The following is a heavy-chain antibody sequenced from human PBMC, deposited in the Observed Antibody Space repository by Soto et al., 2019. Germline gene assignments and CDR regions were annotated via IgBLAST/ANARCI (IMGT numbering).Heavy chain of an antibody. Sequence: ASEKVSCKASGYMFISYGITWVRQAPGQGLEWMGWISASNGNTNYAQKFQGRVTMTTETSSTTAYMELRSLRSDDTAVYYCARDPDYYDSSGYYYLPDYWGQGTLVTVSS. CDR3: ARDPDYYDSSGYYYLPDY. CDR2: ISASNGNT. V-gene: IGHV1-18*01. D-gene: IGHD3-22*01. J-gene: IGHJ4*02. CDR1: GYMFISYG.